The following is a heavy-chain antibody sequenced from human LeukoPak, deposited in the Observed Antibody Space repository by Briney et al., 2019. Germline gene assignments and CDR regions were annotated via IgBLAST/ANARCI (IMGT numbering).Heavy chain of an antibody. CDR2: IASSDSTI. V-gene: IGHV3-48*01. Sequence: GGPLRLSCAASGFTFSSYSMNWVRQAPGKGLEWVSYIASSDSTIYYADSVKGRFTISRDNAKNSLYPQMNSLRAEDTAVYYCARDRFRYDSSSYYYIFDYWGQGTLVTVSS. D-gene: IGHD3-22*01. J-gene: IGHJ4*02. CDR3: ARDRFRYDSSSYYYIFDY. CDR1: GFTFSSYS.